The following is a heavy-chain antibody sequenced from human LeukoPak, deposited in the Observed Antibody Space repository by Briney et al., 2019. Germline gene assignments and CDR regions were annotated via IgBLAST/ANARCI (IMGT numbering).Heavy chain of an antibody. CDR3: ARDTHSRYGGNENDY. J-gene: IGHJ4*02. Sequence: PGGSLRRSCAASGFTFSSYSMNWVRQAPGKGLEWVSSISSSSSYIYYADSVKGRFTISRDNAKNSLYLQMNSLRAEDTAVYYCARDTHSRYGGNENDYWGQGTLVTVSS. CDR1: GFTFSSYS. D-gene: IGHD4-23*01. V-gene: IGHV3-21*01. CDR2: ISSSSSYI.